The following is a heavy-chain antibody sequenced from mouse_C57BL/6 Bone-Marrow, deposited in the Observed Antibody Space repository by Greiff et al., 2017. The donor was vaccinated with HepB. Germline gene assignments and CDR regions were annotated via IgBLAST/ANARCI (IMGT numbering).Heavy chain of an antibody. Sequence: EVKVVESGGDLVKPGGSLKLSCAASGFTFSSYGMSWVRQTPDKRLEWVATISSGGSYTYYPDSVKGRFTISRDNAKNTLYLQMSSLKSEDTAMYYCARPYSNFAWFAYWGQGTLVTVSA. CDR3: ARPYSNFAWFAY. V-gene: IGHV5-6*01. CDR1: GFTFSSYG. D-gene: IGHD2-5*01. CDR2: ISSGGSYT. J-gene: IGHJ3*01.